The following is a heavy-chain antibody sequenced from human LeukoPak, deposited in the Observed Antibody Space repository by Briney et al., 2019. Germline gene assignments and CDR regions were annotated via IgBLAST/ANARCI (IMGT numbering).Heavy chain of an antibody. CDR1: GGSISSGGYS. J-gene: IGHJ4*02. D-gene: IGHD4-17*01. V-gene: IGHV4-30-2*01. CDR2: IYHSGST. CDR3: ARDSPDYGDYFDY. Sequence: SQTLSLTCAVSGGSISSGGYSWSWIRQPPGKGLEWIGYIYHSGSTYYNPSLKSRVTISVDRSKNQFSLKLSSVTAADTAVYYCARDSPDYGDYFDYWGQGTLVTVSS.